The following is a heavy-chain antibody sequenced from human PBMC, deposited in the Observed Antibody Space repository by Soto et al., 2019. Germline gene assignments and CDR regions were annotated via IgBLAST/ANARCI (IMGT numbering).Heavy chain of an antibody. J-gene: IGHJ4*02. CDR1: GFTFTSSA. D-gene: IGHD5-18*01. V-gene: IGHV1-58*01. CDR2: IVVGSGNT. Sequence: ASVKVSCTASGFTFTSSAVQWVRQARGQRLEWIGWIVVGSGNTNYAQKFQERVTITRDMSTSTAYMELSSLRSEDTAVYYCAAAMGYSYGYQYFDYWGQGTLVTVSS. CDR3: AAAMGYSYGYQYFDY.